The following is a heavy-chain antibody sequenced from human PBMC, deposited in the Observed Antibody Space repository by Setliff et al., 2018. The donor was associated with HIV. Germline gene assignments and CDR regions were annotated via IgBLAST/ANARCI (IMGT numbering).Heavy chain of an antibody. V-gene: IGHV3-9*01. Sequence: GGSLRLSCAASGFIFDDYAMHWVRQATGKGLEWVSGISWKSGSLGYADSVKGRFTISRDNAKNSMYLQMDSLRAEDTALYYSARNPPGKTLDYWGQGTLVTVSS. J-gene: IGHJ4*02. CDR1: GFIFDDYA. CDR2: ISWKSGSL. CDR3: ARNPPGKTLDY.